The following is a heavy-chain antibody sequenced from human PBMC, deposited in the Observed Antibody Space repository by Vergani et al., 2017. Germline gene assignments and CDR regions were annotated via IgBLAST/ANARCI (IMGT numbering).Heavy chain of an antibody. Sequence: QVQLQRWGAGLLTPSETLSPTCAVYGGSFSGYYWSWIRQPPGKGLEWIGEINHSGSTNYNPSLKSRVTISVDTSKNQFSLKLSSVTAADTAVYYCARVRDHSMVRGVVDYWGQGTLVTVSS. D-gene: IGHD3-10*01. V-gene: IGHV4-34*01. CDR2: INHSGST. CDR1: GGSFSGYY. J-gene: IGHJ4*02. CDR3: ARVRDHSMVRGVVDY.